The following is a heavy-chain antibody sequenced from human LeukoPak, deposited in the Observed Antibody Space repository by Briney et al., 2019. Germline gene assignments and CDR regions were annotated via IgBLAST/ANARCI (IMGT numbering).Heavy chain of an antibody. D-gene: IGHD1-26*01. CDR3: ARGGSYYYMDV. CDR1: GGTFSSYA. Sequence: GASVKVSSKASGGTFSSYAISWVRQAPGQRLEWMGGIIPIFGTANYAQKFQGRVTITTDESTSTAYMELSSLRSEHTAVYYCARGGSYYYMDVWGKGTTVTVSS. J-gene: IGHJ6*03. CDR2: IIPIFGTA. V-gene: IGHV1-69*05.